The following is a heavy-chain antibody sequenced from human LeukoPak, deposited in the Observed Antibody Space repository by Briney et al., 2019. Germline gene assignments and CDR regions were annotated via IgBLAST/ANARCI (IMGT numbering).Heavy chain of an antibody. CDR3: ARDRTSGYRLPVDY. J-gene: IGHJ4*02. V-gene: IGHV3-33*01. CDR1: GFTFSNYG. D-gene: IGHD2-2*01. Sequence: GRSLRLSCAASGFTFSNYGMHWVRQAPGKGLEWVAVIWYDGTNTYYGDSVKGRFTIPRDNSKNTLYLHMNSLRAEDTAVYYCARDRTSGYRLPVDYWGQGSLVSVSS. CDR2: IWYDGTNT.